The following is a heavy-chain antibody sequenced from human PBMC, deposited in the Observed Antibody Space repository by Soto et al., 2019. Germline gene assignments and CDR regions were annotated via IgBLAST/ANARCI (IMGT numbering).Heavy chain of an antibody. CDR3: ARQARYSSSSPD. V-gene: IGHV5-51*01. D-gene: IGHD1-26*01. Sequence: PGESLKISCKGSGYSLTSYWIGWVRQMPGKGLEWMGIIYPSDSDTRYSPSFQGQVTISADKSISTAHLQWSSLKASDTAMYYCARQARYSSSSPDWGQGTLVTVLL. CDR2: IYPSDSDT. CDR1: GYSLTSYW. J-gene: IGHJ4*02.